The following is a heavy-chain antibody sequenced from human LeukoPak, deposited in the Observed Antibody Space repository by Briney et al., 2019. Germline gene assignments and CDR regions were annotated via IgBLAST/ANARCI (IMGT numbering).Heavy chain of an antibody. CDR3: ATGRRPYYDILTGYYAG. CDR1: GFTLSSYA. J-gene: IGHJ4*02. CDR2: TSSSDAGT. D-gene: IGHD3-9*01. Sequence: GGSLRLSCAASGFTLSSYAMSWVRQAPGKGLEWVSATSSSDAGTYYAESVRGRFTISRDNSKNTLFLQMNSLRAEDTAVYYCATGRRPYYDILTGYYAGWGQGTLVTVSS. V-gene: IGHV3-23*01.